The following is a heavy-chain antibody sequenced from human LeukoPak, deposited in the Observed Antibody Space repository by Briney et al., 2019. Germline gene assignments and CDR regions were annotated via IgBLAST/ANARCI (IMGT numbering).Heavy chain of an antibody. CDR2: IYHSGST. J-gene: IGHJ4*02. V-gene: IGHV4-38-2*02. CDR3: ASTPRVVKNYFDY. D-gene: IGHD3-22*01. CDR1: GYSISSGYY. Sequence: KPSETLSLTCTVSGYSISSGYYWGWIRQPPGKGLEWIGSIYHSGSTYYNPSLKSRVTISVDTSKNQFSLKLSSVTAADTAVYYCASTPRVVKNYFDYWGQGTLVTVSS.